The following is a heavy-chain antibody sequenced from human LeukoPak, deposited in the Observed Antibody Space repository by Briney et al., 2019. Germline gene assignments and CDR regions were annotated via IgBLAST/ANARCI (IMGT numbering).Heavy chain of an antibody. D-gene: IGHD2-15*01. J-gene: IGHJ4*02. CDR1: GFTFNNFG. V-gene: IGHV3-30*02. CDR2: IRYDGSNE. Sequence: GGSLRLSCAASGFTFNNFGMHWVRQAPGKGLEWVAFIRYDGSNEYYADSVKGRFSISRDNSKNALYLQMNSLRAEDTAVYYCARDLGDYFDYWGQGTLVTVSS. CDR3: ARDLGDYFDY.